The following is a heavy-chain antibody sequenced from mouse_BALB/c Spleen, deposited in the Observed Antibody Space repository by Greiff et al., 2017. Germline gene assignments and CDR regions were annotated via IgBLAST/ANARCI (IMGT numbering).Heavy chain of an antibody. CDR2: IWAGGST. Sequence: QVQLKESGPGLVAPSQSLSITCTVSGFSLTSYGVHWVRQPPGKGLEWLGVIWAGGSTNYNSALMSRLSISKDNSKSQVFLKMNSLQTDDTAMYYCARDKYGNPLDDWGQGTTLTVSS. V-gene: IGHV2-9*02. CDR1: GFSLTSYG. CDR3: ARDKYGNPLDD. J-gene: IGHJ2*01. D-gene: IGHD2-10*02.